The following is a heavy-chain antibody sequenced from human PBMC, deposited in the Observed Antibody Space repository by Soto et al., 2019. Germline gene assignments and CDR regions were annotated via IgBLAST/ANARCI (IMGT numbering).Heavy chain of an antibody. CDR1: GGSIISYS. CDR2: IYYSGST. CDR3: ARQGDYYDGSGYYWLY. D-gene: IGHD3-22*01. J-gene: IGHJ4*02. Sequence: SETLSLTCTVSGGSIISYSWSWIRQPPGKGLEWIGYIYYSGSTNYNPSLKSRVTISVDTSKNQFSLKLSSVTAADTAVYYCARQGDYYDGSGYYWLYWGQGTLVTVSS. V-gene: IGHV4-59*08.